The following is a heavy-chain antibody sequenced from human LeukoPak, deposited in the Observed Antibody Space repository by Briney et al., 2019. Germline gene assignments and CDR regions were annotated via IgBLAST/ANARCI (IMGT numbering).Heavy chain of an antibody. CDR1: GGSISSSSYY. CDR2: IYYSGNT. D-gene: IGHD6-13*01. CDR3: ARGLSSSSWYY. J-gene: IGHJ4*02. Sequence: SETLSLTCTVSGGSISSSSYYWGWIRQPPGKGLEWIGSIYYSGNTYYNPSLKSRVTISVDTSKNQFSLKLSSVTAADTAVYYCARGLSSSSWYYWGQGTLVTVSS. V-gene: IGHV4-39*07.